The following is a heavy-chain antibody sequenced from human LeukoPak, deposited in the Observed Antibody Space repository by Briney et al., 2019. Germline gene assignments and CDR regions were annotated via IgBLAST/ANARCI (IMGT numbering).Heavy chain of an antibody. D-gene: IGHD2-21*02. J-gene: IGHJ3*01. CDR2: ISSSSSTK. CDR1: GFTFSSYS. V-gene: IGHV3-48*01. Sequence: GGSLRLSCAASGFTFSSYSMSWDRQAPGKGLEWVSFISSSSSTKYNADSVKGRFTISRDNAKNSLNLQMNSLRAEDTAVYYCAKDSYQGDWGLDAFDVWGQGTMVTVSS. CDR3: AKDSYQGDWGLDAFDV.